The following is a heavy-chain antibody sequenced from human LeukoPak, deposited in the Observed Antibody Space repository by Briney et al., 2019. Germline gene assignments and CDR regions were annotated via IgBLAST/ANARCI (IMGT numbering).Heavy chain of an antibody. V-gene: IGHV1-2*02. CDR3: SRLNGTGGWAFDY. CDR1: GNTSSGYY. J-gene: IGHJ4*02. D-gene: IGHD6-19*01. Sequence: ASVKVSCKASGNTSSGYYMHWMRQAPGQGLEWMGWMNINSGDSTYARKFQGRVTMTRDRSISTAYVELSDLKSDDTAVYYCSRLNGTGGWAFDYWGQGTLVTVSS. CDR2: MNINSGDS.